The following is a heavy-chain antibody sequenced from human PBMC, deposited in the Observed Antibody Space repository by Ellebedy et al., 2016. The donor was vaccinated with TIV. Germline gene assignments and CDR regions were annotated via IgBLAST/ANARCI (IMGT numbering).Heavy chain of an antibody. Sequence: GESLKISCAASGFTFSSYGMHWVRQAPGKGLEWVAFIRYDGSNKYYADSVKGRFTISRDNSKNTLYLQMNSLRAEDTAVYYCAKVASSSGYYSDAFDIWGQGTMVTVSS. D-gene: IGHD3-22*01. CDR3: AKVASSSGYYSDAFDI. CDR1: GFTFSSYG. CDR2: IRYDGSNK. V-gene: IGHV3-30*02. J-gene: IGHJ3*02.